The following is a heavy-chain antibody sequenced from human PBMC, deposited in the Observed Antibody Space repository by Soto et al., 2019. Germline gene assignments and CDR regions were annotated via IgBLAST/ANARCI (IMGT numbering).Heavy chain of an antibody. CDR1: GFTVGSNY. Sequence: EVQLVESGGGLVQPGGSLRLSCAASGFTVGSNYMSWVRQAPGKGLEWVSVIYSVGSTYYADSVKGRFTISRDNSKNTLHLQMNSLSAEDTAVYYCARAPPVYCSSTTCYAYFDCWGQGTLVTVSS. CDR2: IYSVGST. J-gene: IGHJ4*02. CDR3: ARAPPVYCSSTTCYAYFDC. V-gene: IGHV3-66*01. D-gene: IGHD2-2*01.